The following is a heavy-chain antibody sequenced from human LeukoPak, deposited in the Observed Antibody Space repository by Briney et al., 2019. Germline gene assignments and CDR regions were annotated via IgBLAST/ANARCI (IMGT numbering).Heavy chain of an antibody. CDR2: IIPIFGTA. CDR3: ARDDSVTRNWFDP. Sequence: SVKVSCKASGGTFSSYAISWVRQAPGQGLEWMGGIIPIFGTASYAQKFQGRVTITADESTSTAYMELSSLRSEDTAVYYCARDDSVTRNWFDPWGQGTLVTVSS. J-gene: IGHJ5*02. V-gene: IGHV1-69*13. CDR1: GGTFSSYA. D-gene: IGHD4-11*01.